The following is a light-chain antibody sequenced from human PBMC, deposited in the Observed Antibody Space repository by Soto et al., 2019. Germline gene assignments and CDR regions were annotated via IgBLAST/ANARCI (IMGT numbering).Light chain of an antibody. CDR2: WAS. V-gene: IGKV4-1*01. J-gene: IGKJ5*01. Sequence: DIVMTQSPDSLAVSLGERATINCKFSQSVLDSSNNKNYIAWYQQKPGQPPKLLIYWASTRESGVPDRFSGSGSGTDFTLTISTLQAEDVAIYHCQQYFTTPITFGQGTRLE. CDR1: QSVLDSSNNKNY. CDR3: QQYFTTPIT.